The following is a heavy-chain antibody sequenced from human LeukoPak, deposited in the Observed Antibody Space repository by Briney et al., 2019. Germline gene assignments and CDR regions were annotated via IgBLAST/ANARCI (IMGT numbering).Heavy chain of an antibody. Sequence: GGSLRLSCAASGFTFSSYAMHWVRQAPGKGLEWVAVISYDGSNKYYADSVKGRFTISRDNSKNTLYLQMNSLRAEDTAVYYCARDPFGPPPQLADQKETDYWGQGTLVTVSS. D-gene: IGHD6-19*01. V-gene: IGHV3-30-3*01. CDR1: GFTFSSYA. CDR2: ISYDGSNK. CDR3: ARDPFGPPPQLADQKETDY. J-gene: IGHJ4*02.